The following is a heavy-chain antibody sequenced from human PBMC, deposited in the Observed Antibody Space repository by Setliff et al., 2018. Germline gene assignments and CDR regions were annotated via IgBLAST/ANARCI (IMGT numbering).Heavy chain of an antibody. CDR1: GFTFSSYS. V-gene: IGHV3-48*01. CDR3: AKDPLYCGGDCYSEGYYFDY. Sequence: PGGSLRLSCATSGFTFSSYSMNWVRQAPGKGLEWVSYISSSSSTIYYADSVKGRFTISRDNSKNTLYLQMNSLRAEATAGYYCAKDPLYCGGDCYSEGYYFDYWGQGTLVTVSS. D-gene: IGHD2-21*02. CDR2: ISSSSSTI. J-gene: IGHJ4*02.